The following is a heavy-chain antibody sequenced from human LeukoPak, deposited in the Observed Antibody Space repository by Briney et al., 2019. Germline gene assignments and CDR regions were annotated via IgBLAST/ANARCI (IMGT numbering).Heavy chain of an antibody. V-gene: IGHV3-66*01. D-gene: IGHD6-19*01. CDR2: IYSGGST. Sequence: GGSLRLSCAASGFTVSSNYMSWVRQAPGKGLEWVSVIYSGGSTYYADSVKGRFTISRDNSKNTLYLQMNSLRAEDTAVYYCSRDSRGGGYSSGWFLRYWGQGTLVTVSS. J-gene: IGHJ4*02. CDR1: GFTVSSNY. CDR3: SRDSRGGGYSSGWFLRY.